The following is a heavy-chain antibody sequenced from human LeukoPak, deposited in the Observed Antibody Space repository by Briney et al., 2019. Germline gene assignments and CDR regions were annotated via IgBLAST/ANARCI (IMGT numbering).Heavy chain of an antibody. V-gene: IGHV3-9*01. Sequence: LRLSCAASGFTFDDYAMHWVRQAPGKGLEWVSYITWNSGIKGYADSLKGRFTISRDNAKNSLILQMNSLRVEDTALYYCAKLGGAFDIWGQGTMVIVSS. CDR2: ITWNSGIK. J-gene: IGHJ3*02. CDR1: GFTFDDYA. CDR3: AKLGGAFDI. D-gene: IGHD3-16*01.